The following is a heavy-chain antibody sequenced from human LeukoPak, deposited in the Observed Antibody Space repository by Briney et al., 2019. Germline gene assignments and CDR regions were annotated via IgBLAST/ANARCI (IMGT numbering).Heavy chain of an antibody. D-gene: IGHD2-2*01. Sequence: PGGSLRLSCAASGFTLSSNYMSWVRQAPGKGLEWVSVIYSGGSTYYADSVKGRFTISRDNSKNTLYLQMNSLSAEDTSVYYCARGTPARGIVVGPAAIHWGQGTLVTVSS. V-gene: IGHV3-66*02. CDR1: GFTLSSNY. CDR3: ARGTPARGIVVGPAAIH. CDR2: IYSGGST. J-gene: IGHJ4*02.